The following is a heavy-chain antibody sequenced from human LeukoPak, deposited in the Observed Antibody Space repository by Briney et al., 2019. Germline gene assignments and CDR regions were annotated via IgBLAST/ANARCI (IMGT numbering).Heavy chain of an antibody. CDR2: INTNTGNP. V-gene: IGHV7-4-1*02. CDR1: GYTFTSYA. CDR3: AGSSSGWYNRPDV. D-gene: IGHD6-19*01. J-gene: IGHJ6*04. Sequence: ASVKVSCKASGYTFTSYAMYWVRQAPGQGLEWMGWINTNTGNPTYAQGFTGRFVFSLDTSVSTAYLQISSLKAEDTAVYYCAGSSSGWYNRPDVWGKGTTVTVSS.